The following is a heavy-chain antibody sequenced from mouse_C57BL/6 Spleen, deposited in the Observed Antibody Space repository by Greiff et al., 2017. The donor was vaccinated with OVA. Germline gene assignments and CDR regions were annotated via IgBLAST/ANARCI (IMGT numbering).Heavy chain of an antibody. CDR2: FDPSDSVT. Sequence: QVQLQQPGAELVRPGSSVKLSCKASGYTFTSSWMPWVKQRPIQGFEWIGNFDPSDSVTHYNQKFKDKATLTVDKSSSTAYIQLISLTSVDSAVYYGARGVCGGSPLDYWGQGTTLTVSS. V-gene: IGHV1-52*01. J-gene: IGHJ2*01. D-gene: IGHD1-1*02. CDR3: ARGVCGGSPLDY. CDR1: GYTFTSSW.